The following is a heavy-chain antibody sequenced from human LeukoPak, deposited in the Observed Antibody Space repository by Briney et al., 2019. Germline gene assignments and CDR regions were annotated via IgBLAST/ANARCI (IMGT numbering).Heavy chain of an antibody. V-gene: IGHV3-30*02. D-gene: IGHD3-10*01. CDR3: AKYVLVRLWFWWFVL. J-gene: IGHJ5*02. CDR2: IRYNGSNK. Sequence: XXRXAPXKXXXXVAFIRYNGSNKYYAVSVIGRFTISRDNSNITLYLQMNSLISEHTAVYYCAKYVLVRLWFWWFVLWGQGTLVTVSS.